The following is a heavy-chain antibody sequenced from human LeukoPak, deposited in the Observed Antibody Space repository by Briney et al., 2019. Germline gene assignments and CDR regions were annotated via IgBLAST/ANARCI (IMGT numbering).Heavy chain of an antibody. D-gene: IGHD6-6*01. Sequence: PGGSLGLSCAASGFTFSSYEMNWVRQAPGKGLEWVSYISSSGSTIYYADSVKGRFTISRDNAKNSLYLQMNSLRAEDTAVYYCARELLSEFSSRGGPWFDPWGQGTLVTVSS. V-gene: IGHV3-48*03. CDR1: GFTFSSYE. CDR3: ARELLSEFSSRGGPWFDP. CDR2: ISSSGSTI. J-gene: IGHJ5*02.